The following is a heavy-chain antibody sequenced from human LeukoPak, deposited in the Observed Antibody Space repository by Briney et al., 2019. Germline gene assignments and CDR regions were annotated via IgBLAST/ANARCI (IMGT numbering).Heavy chain of an antibody. J-gene: IGHJ4*02. CDR2: IYYSGST. Sequence: SETLSLTCTVSGVSISSYYWSWIRQPPGKGLEWIGYIYYSGSTNYNPSLKSRVTISVDTSKNQFSLKLSSVTAADTAVYYCARRGRYSGYDLDYWGQGTLVTVSS. CDR3: ARRGRYSGYDLDY. V-gene: IGHV4-59*08. CDR1: GVSISSYY. D-gene: IGHD5-12*01.